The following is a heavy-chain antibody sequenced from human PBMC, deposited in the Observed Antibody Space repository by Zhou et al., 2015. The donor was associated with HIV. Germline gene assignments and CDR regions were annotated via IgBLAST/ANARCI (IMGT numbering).Heavy chain of an antibody. Sequence: LMQSGTEVTKPGSSVKVSCRASGGTFSTYGISWVRQAPGQGLEWMGGIVPFFGTGNYAQKFQGRVTITADKSTNTAYMELSGLTSEDTAVYYCARGRWEIPDEYWGQGTLVTVS. CDR2: IVPFFGTG. CDR1: GGTFSTYG. D-gene: IGHD4-23*01. V-gene: IGHV1-69*06. J-gene: IGHJ4*02. CDR3: ARGRWEIPDEY.